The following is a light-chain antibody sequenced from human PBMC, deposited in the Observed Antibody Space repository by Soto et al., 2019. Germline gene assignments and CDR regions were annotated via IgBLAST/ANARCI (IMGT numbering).Light chain of an antibody. CDR3: QQRSNWPPLT. Sequence: EIVLTQSPATLSLSPGERATLSCRASQSVSSYLAWYQQKPGQAPRLLIYDASNRATGIPARFRGSGSVTDFTLTISSLEPEDFAVYYWQQRSNWPPLTFGGGTKVEIK. V-gene: IGKV3-11*01. CDR1: QSVSSY. J-gene: IGKJ4*01. CDR2: DAS.